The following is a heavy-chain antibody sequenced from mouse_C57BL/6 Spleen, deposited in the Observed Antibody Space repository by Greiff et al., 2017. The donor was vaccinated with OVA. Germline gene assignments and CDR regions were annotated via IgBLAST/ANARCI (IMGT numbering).Heavy chain of an antibody. D-gene: IGHD1-1*01. J-gene: IGHJ1*03. Sequence: EVQLQQSGPELVKPGASVKIPCKASGYTFTDYNMDWVKQSHGKSLEWIGDINPNNGGTIYNQKFKGKATLTVDKSSSTAYMELRSLTSEDTAVYYCARRYGSLRYFDVWGTGTTVTVSS. CDR2: INPNNGGT. CDR3: ARRYGSLRYFDV. CDR1: GYTFTDYN. V-gene: IGHV1-18*01.